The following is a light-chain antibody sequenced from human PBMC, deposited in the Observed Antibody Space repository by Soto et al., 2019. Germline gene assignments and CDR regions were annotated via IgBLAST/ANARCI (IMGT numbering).Light chain of an antibody. Sequence: QPVLTQSTSASASVGASVKLTCTLSSGHSSYAIAWHQQQPEKGPRYLMKLNSDGSHSKGDGIPDRFSGSSSGAERYLTISSLQSEDEADYYCQTWGTGLLVFGGGTKLTVL. CDR3: QTWGTGLLV. J-gene: IGLJ3*02. CDR1: SGHSSYA. V-gene: IGLV4-69*01. CDR2: LNSDGSH.